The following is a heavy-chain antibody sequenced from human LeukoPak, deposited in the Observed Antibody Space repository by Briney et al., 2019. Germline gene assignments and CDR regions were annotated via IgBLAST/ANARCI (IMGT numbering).Heavy chain of an antibody. CDR1: GYTFTGYY. V-gene: IGHV1-2*02. Sequence: GASVKVSCKASGYTFTGYYMHWVRQAPGQGLEWMGWINPNSGGTNYAQKFQGRVTMTRDASISTAYMELSRLRSDDTAVYYCAREDYYGSGYYYYYYMDVWGKGTMVTISS. CDR2: INPNSGGT. J-gene: IGHJ6*03. CDR3: AREDYYGSGYYYYYYMDV. D-gene: IGHD3-10*01.